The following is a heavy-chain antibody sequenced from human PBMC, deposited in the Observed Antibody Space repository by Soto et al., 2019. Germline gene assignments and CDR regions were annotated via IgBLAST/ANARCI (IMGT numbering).Heavy chain of an antibody. D-gene: IGHD2-15*01. CDR3: ARGGVAAGLYLHN. J-gene: IGHJ4*02. CDR1: GFVFRSYW. Sequence: PGGSLRLSCAASGFVFRSYWISWVRQAPGKGLEWVANIHQDGSAEYDVDSVWGRFMISRDNAENSRYLQMYSLRDEDTALYYGARGGVAAGLYLHNRGQGTLVAIAS. CDR2: IHQDGSAE. V-gene: IGHV3-7*01.